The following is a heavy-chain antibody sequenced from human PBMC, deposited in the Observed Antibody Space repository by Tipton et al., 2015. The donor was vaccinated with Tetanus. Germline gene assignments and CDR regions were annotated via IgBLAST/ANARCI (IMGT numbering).Heavy chain of an antibody. J-gene: IGHJ4*01. Sequence: GLVKPSETLSLKCSVSGASMSRYYWSWIRQPPGKGLECIGYVFYTGITNYNPPFESRVTMSVDTSKNQISLKLRSVTAADTAVYYCARYHCTGTTCQHLDHWGQGTLVTVSS. V-gene: IGHV4-59*01. CDR3: ARYHCTGTTCQHLDH. D-gene: IGHD2-8*02. CDR2: VFYTGIT. CDR1: GASMSRYY.